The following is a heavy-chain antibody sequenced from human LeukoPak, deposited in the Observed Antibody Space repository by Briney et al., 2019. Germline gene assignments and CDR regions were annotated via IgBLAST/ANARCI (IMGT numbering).Heavy chain of an antibody. CDR3: ARGSYDSSGYYGILGY. CDR2: IKQDGSEK. V-gene: IGHV3-7*01. J-gene: IGHJ4*02. D-gene: IGHD3-22*01. CDR1: GFTFGNYW. Sequence: PGGSLRLSCAASGFTFGNYWMSWVRQTPGKGLEWVANIKQDGSEKYYADSVKGRFTISRDNAKNSLYLQMNSLRAEDTAVYYCARGSYDSSGYYGILGYWGQGTLVTVSS.